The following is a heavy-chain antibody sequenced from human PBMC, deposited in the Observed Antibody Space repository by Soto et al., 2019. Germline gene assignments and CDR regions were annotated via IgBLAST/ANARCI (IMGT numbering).Heavy chain of an antibody. D-gene: IGHD6-19*01. J-gene: IGHJ4*02. Sequence: QVQLVESGGGVVQPGRSLRLSCAASGFTFSIFGMHWVRHAPGKGLEWAAIIWYDGSNAYYADSVRGRFTISRDNSKNTVYLQMNSLRAEDTAVYYCARDKGSSTVVSGISQEGYFDSWGQGTLVTVSS. V-gene: IGHV3-33*01. CDR3: ARDKGSSTVVSGISQEGYFDS. CDR2: IWYDGSNA. CDR1: GFTFSIFG.